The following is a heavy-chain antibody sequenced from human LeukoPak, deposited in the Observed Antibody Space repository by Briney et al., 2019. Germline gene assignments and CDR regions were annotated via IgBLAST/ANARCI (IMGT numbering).Heavy chain of an antibody. CDR2: INHSGST. CDR1: GGSFSAHY. J-gene: IGHJ4*02. V-gene: IGHV4-34*01. Sequence: PSETLSLTCAVYGGSFSAHYWNWIRQPPGKGLEWIGEINHSGSTNYNPSLKSRVTISVDMSKNQFSLKLSSVTAADTAAYYCARRGYYDSSGYVDFDYWGQGTLVTVSS. CDR3: ARRGYYDSSGYVDFDY. D-gene: IGHD3-22*01.